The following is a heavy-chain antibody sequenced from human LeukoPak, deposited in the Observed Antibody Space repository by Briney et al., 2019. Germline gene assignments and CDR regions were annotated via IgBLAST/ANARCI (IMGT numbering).Heavy chain of an antibody. CDR3: ARAKSEWELPRDY. J-gene: IGHJ4*02. CDR1: GYTFTGYY. CDR2: INPNSGGT. V-gene: IGHV1-2*02. D-gene: IGHD1-26*01. Sequence: GASVKVSCKASGYTFTGYYMHWVRQAPGQGLEWMGWINPNSGGTNYAQKFQGRVTMTRDTSISTAYMELSRLRSDDTAVYYCARAKSEWELPRDYWGQGTLDTVSS.